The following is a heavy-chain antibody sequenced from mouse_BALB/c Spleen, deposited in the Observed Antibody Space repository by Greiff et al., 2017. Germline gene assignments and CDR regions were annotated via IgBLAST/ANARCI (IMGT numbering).Heavy chain of an antibody. J-gene: IGHJ3*01. CDR1: GFSLSTYGTT. CDR2: IGSDDSK. CDR3: TDRPLAY. V-gene: IGHV8-8-1*01. Sequence: QVPLKQSGPGILQPSQTLSLTCSFSGFSLSTYGTTVVWLRQPSGMGLEWLAQIGSDDSKYYNPFLKSGITISKDTSNSQVFHRITSVDTEDSATYSWTDRPLAYRGQGTLVTVSA.